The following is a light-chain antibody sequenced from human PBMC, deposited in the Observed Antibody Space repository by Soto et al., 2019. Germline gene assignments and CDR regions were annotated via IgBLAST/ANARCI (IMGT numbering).Light chain of an antibody. Sequence: QSALTQPASVSGSPGQSITISCTGTSSDVGSYNLVSWYQQHPGKAPKLMIYEGSKRPSGVSNRFSGSKSANTASLTISGLQAEDEADYHCSSYTGRSALYVFGTGTKLTVL. CDR1: SSDVGSYNL. J-gene: IGLJ1*01. CDR2: EGS. V-gene: IGLV2-14*02. CDR3: SSYTGRSALYV.